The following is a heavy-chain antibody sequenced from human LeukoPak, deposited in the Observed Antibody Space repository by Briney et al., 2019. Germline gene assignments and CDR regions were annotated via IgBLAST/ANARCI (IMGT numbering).Heavy chain of an antibody. Sequence: ASVKVSCKASGYTFTSYYMHWVRQAPGQGLEWMGIINPSGGSTSYAEKFQGRVTMTRDTSTSTVYMELSSLRSEDTAVYCCARGWKVVPAARVYNWFDPWGQGTLVTVSS. J-gene: IGHJ5*02. D-gene: IGHD2-2*01. CDR3: ARGWKVVPAARVYNWFDP. CDR1: GYTFTSYY. CDR2: INPSGGST. V-gene: IGHV1-46*01.